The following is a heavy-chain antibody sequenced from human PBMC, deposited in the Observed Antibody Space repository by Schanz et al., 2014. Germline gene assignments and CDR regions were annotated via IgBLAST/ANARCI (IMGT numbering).Heavy chain of an antibody. V-gene: IGHV3-15*01. Sequence: EVQLLESGGGLVQPGGSLRLSCAASGFTFSSYAMSWVRQAPGKGLEWVARIKSKTDGGTRDYAAPVKGRFTISTDDSKNTVYLQMNSLQTEDTPVYYCTADLWFGAVWGVWWGQGTLVTVSS. CDR3: TADLWFGAVWGVW. CDR2: IKSKTDGGTR. CDR1: GFTFSSYA. J-gene: IGHJ4*02. D-gene: IGHD3-10*01.